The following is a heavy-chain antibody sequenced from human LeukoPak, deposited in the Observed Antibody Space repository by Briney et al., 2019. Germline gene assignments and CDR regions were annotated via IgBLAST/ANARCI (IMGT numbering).Heavy chain of an antibody. V-gene: IGHV3-33*01. Sequence: GGSLRLSCAASGFTFSSYGMHWVRQAPGKGLEWVAVIWYDGSNKYYADSVKGRFTISRDNSKNTLYLQMNSLRAEDTAVYYCARDYGDYDAFDIWGQGTMVTASS. D-gene: IGHD4-17*01. CDR2: IWYDGSNK. CDR1: GFTFSSYG. CDR3: ARDYGDYDAFDI. J-gene: IGHJ3*02.